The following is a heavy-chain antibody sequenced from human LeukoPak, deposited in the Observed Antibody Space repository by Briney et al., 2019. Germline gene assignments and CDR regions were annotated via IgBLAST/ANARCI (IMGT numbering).Heavy chain of an antibody. CDR2: ISSTGAYI. D-gene: IGHD3-9*01. CDR3: AKSVAEGEGIAIRPGMVDY. J-gene: IGHJ4*02. Sequence: RAGGSLRLSCATSGFIFSSDSMIWVRQAPGKGLEWVSSISSTGAYIYYADSLKGRFTISRDNAKNSLYLQMNSLRPDDTALYYCAKSVAEGEGIAIRPGMVDYWGQGTLVTVSS. V-gene: IGHV3-21*04. CDR1: GFIFSSDS.